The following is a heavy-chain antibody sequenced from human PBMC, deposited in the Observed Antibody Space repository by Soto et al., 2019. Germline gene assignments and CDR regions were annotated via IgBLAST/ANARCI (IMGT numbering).Heavy chain of an antibody. Sequence: QVQLHQWGAGLLKPSETLSLTCGVHNGSFMGYYWTWVRQPPGKGLEWIGEINHFGSPNYNPSLKSRVAISIDTSKHQFSLSLRSLTAADTAVYYCASLNGGRFLDKGDYWGQGILVTVSS. D-gene: IGHD3-3*01. V-gene: IGHV4-34*01. CDR2: INHFGSP. CDR3: ASLNGGRFLDKGDY. CDR1: NGSFMGYY. J-gene: IGHJ4*02.